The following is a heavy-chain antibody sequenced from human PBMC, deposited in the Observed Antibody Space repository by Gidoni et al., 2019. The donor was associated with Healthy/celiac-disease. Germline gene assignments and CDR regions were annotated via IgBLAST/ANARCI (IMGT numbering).Heavy chain of an antibody. CDR3: AADSAEGDGYNYFDY. D-gene: IGHD5-12*01. Sequence: QMQLVQSGPEVKKPGTSVTVSCTASGFTFTSSAVQWVRQARGQRLEWIGWIVVGSGNTNYAQKFQERVTITRDMSTSTAYMELSSLRSEDTAVYYCAADSAEGDGYNYFDYWGQGTLVTVSS. J-gene: IGHJ4*02. CDR2: IVVGSGNT. CDR1: GFTFTSSA. V-gene: IGHV1-58*01.